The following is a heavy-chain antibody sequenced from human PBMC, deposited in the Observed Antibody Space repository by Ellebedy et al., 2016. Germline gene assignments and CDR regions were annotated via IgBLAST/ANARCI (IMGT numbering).Heavy chain of an antibody. CDR1: GDSISTFF. D-gene: IGHD5-12*01. Sequence: SETLSLTCTVSGDSISTFFWSWIRQPPGKGLEFIGYIYYSGSTTYNPSLRSRVAISVDTSKNQFSLKVNSVTAADTAVYYCARGGYMKMGVHNFDLWGQGTLVSVSS. J-gene: IGHJ4*02. CDR3: ARGGYMKMGVHNFDL. V-gene: IGHV4-59*01. CDR2: IYYSGST.